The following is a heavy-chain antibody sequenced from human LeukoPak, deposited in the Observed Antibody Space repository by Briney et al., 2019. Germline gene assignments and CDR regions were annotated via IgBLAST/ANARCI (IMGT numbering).Heavy chain of an antibody. Sequence: GASVEVSCKASGYTFTGYYMHWVRQAPGQGLEWMGWINPNSGGTDYAQNFQGRVTMTRDTSISTAYMELSRLRSDDTAVYYCARGYCSGGTCYLVENWLDPWGQGTLVTVSS. CDR2: INPNSGGT. D-gene: IGHD2-15*01. V-gene: IGHV1-2*02. J-gene: IGHJ5*02. CDR3: ARGYCSGGTCYLVENWLDP. CDR1: GYTFTGYY.